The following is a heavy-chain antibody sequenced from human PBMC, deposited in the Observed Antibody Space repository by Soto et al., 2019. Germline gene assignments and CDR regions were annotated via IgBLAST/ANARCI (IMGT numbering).Heavy chain of an antibody. CDR2: FNPSGDAT. CDR3: ARRRMSKIGFDT. J-gene: IGHJ3*02. Sequence: QVQLVQSGAEVKKPGTSVKVSCKASGYIFSNYYMHWVRQAPGQGLEWMGVFNPSGDATHYAQRFQGRVSVTRDTSTSTVYMELSTLTSEDTAVYYCARRRMSKIGFDTWGQGTMVTVSS. V-gene: IGHV1-46*01. CDR1: GYIFSNYY.